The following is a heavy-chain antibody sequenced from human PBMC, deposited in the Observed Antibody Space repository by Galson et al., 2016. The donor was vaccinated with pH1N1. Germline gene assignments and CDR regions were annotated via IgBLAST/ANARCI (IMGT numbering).Heavy chain of an antibody. D-gene: IGHD3-22*01. J-gene: IGHJ5*02. CDR3: VRAYYDSIPRNWFDP. V-gene: IGHV4-39*07. CDR1: GGSISSNACY. Sequence: SETLSLTCTVSGGSISSNACYWTWIRQPPGKGLEWIGTIYSSGSTYDNPSLKSRVTISVDTSKNQFSLKLSSVTAADTAVYYCVRAYYDSIPRNWFDPWGQGTLVTVSS. CDR2: IYSSGST.